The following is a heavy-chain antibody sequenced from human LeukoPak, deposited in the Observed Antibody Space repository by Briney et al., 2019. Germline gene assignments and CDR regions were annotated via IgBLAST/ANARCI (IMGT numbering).Heavy chain of an antibody. D-gene: IGHD5-24*01. CDR1: GGSFSGYY. V-gene: IGHV4-34*01. CDR3: ARERDGYNYLYPLNY. CDR2: INHSGST. Sequence: SETLSLTCAVYGGSFSGYYWSWIRQPPGKGLEWIGEINHSGSTNYNPSLKSRVTISVDTSKNQFSLMLSSVTAAKTAVYYCARERDGYNYLYPLNYWGQGTLVTVPS. J-gene: IGHJ4*02.